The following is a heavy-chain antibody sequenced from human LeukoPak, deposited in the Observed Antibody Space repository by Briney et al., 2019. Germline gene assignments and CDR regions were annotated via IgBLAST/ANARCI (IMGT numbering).Heavy chain of an antibody. CDR3: ARPYCSGGSCYRGWFDP. CDR2: INPNSGGT. V-gene: IGHV1-2*02. CDR1: GYTFSGYY. D-gene: IGHD2-15*01. J-gene: IGHJ5*02. Sequence: ASVKVSCKASGYTFSGYYMHWVRQAPGQGLEWMGWINPNSGGTNYAQKFQGRVTMTRDTSISTAYMELSRLTSDDTAVYYCARPYCSGGSCYRGWFDPWGQGTLVTVSS.